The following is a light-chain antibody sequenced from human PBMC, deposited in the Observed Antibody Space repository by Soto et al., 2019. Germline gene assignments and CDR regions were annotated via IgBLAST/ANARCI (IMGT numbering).Light chain of an antibody. V-gene: IGLV4-69*01. CDR3: QTWVTGIQV. CDR2: LNSDGIH. Sequence: QLVLTQSPSASASLGASVKLTCTLSSGHSSYAIAWHQQRPEKGPRYLMKLNSDGIHSKGDGIPDRFSGSSSGAERYLTISSLQSEDEADYYCQTWVTGIQVFGGGTKVTVL. CDR1: SGHSSYA. J-gene: IGLJ2*01.